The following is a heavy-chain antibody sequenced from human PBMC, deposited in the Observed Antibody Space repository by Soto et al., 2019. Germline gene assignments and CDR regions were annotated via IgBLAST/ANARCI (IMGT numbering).Heavy chain of an antibody. D-gene: IGHD3-3*01. CDR2: INHSGST. CDR3: ARGSAEEHKVYYDFWSGYYRSRDYYYMDV. J-gene: IGHJ6*03. Sequence: SETLSLTCAVYGGSFSGYYWSWIRQPPGKGLKWIGEINHSGSTNYNPSLKSRVTISVDTSKNQFSLKLSSVTAADTAVYYCARGSAEEHKVYYDFWSGYYRSRDYYYMDVWGKGTTVTVSS. V-gene: IGHV4-34*01. CDR1: GGSFSGYY.